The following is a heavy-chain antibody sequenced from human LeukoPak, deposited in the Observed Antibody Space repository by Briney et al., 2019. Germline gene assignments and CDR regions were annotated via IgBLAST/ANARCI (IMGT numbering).Heavy chain of an antibody. V-gene: IGHV3-13*01. CDR2: IGTAGET. Sequence: PGGSLRLSCAAYGFTFSSYDMHSVRQATGKGLEWVSAIGTAGETYYPGSVKGRFTISRENAKNSLYLQMNSLRAGDTAVYYCARRSSGWNGEYYFDYWGQGTLVTVSS. CDR1: GFTFSSYD. D-gene: IGHD6-19*01. CDR3: ARRSSGWNGEYYFDY. J-gene: IGHJ4*02.